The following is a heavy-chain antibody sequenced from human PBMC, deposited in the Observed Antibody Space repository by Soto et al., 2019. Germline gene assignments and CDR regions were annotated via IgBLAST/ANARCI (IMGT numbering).Heavy chain of an antibody. CDR1: GFTFSSYG. CDR3: ANLPYSSGWYVV. J-gene: IGHJ4*02. CDR2: IWYDGSNK. Sequence: PGGSLRLSCAASGFTFSSYGMHWVRQAPGKGLEWVAVIWYDGSNKYYADSVKGRFTISRDNSKNMLYLQMNSLRAKDTAVYYCANLPYSSGWYVVWGQGTLVTVSS. V-gene: IGHV3-33*06. D-gene: IGHD6-19*01.